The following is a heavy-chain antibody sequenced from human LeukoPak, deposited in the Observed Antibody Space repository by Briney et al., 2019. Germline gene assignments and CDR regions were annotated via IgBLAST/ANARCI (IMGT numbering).Heavy chain of an antibody. CDR1: GESFRVYY. D-gene: IGHD4-17*01. V-gene: IGHV4-34*01. CDR3: ARGIYGDKSES. CDR2: ITHSGST. Sequence: SETLSLICAVYGESFRVYYWSWIRQPPGKGLEWIGEITHSGSTNHNPSLKRRVTISVDTSKNLCSLRLSSVTAADTAVYYCARGIYGDKSESWGQGTMVTAAS. J-gene: IGHJ3*01.